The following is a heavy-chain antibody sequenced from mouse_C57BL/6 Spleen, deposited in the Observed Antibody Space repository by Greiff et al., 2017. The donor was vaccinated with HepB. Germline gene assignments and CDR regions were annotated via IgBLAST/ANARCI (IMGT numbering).Heavy chain of an antibody. CDR3: ARQRGVVDWYFDV. D-gene: IGHD1-1*01. CDR1: GYAFTNYL. J-gene: IGHJ1*03. V-gene: IGHV1-54*01. Sequence: LQESGAELVRPGTSVKVSCKASGYAFTNYLIEWVKQRPGQGLEWIGVINPGSGGTNYNEKFKGKATLTADKSSSTAYMQLSSLTSEDSAVYFCARQRGVVDWYFDVWGTGTTVTVSS. CDR2: INPGSGGT.